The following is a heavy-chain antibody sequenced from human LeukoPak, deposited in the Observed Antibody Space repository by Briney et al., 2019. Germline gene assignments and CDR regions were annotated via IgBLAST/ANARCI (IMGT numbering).Heavy chain of an antibody. CDR3: ATNGGGDSGYGNFDY. V-gene: IGHV3-74*01. Sequence: GGSLRLSCAASGFTFSSYGMHWVRQDPGKGLVWVSLINPDGSITNYADSVKGRFTISRDNAKNSLYLQMNSLRLEDTALYYCATNGGGDSGYGNFDYWGQGTLVTVSS. D-gene: IGHD5-12*01. CDR2: INPDGSIT. CDR1: GFTFSSYG. J-gene: IGHJ4*02.